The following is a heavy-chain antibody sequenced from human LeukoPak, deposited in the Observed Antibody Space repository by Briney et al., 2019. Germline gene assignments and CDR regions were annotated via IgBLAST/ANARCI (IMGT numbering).Heavy chain of an antibody. CDR2: ISSSSSYI. Sequence: GGSLRLSCAASGFTFSSYSMNWVRQAPGKGLEWVSSISSSSSYIYYADSVRGRFTISRDNAKNSLYLQMNSLRAEDTAVYYCARDLDYGDYVTDYWGQGTLVTVSS. J-gene: IGHJ4*02. CDR1: GFTFSSYS. D-gene: IGHD4-17*01. V-gene: IGHV3-21*01. CDR3: ARDLDYGDYVTDY.